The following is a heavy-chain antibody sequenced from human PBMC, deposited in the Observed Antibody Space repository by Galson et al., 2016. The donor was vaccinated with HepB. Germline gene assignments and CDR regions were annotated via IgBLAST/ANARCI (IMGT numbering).Heavy chain of an antibody. CDR3: ARTRHYDTSGYYH. CDR2: ISTYNGNT. CDR1: GDTFSSYG. V-gene: IGHV1-18*01. J-gene: IGHJ5*02. Sequence: SVKVSCKASGDTFSSYGISWVRQAPGQGLEWMGWISTYNGNTNYAQKFQGRVTMTTDTSTSTVYMELRSLRSDDTAVYYCARTRHYDTSGYYHWGQGTLVTVSS. D-gene: IGHD3-22*01.